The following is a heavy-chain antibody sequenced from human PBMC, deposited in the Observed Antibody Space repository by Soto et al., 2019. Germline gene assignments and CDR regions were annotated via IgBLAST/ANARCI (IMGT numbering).Heavy chain of an antibody. V-gene: IGHV1-2*02. CDR1: GYTFTGYY. Sequence: ASVKISCKASGYTFTGYYMHWVRQAPGQGLEWMGWINPNSGGTNYAQKFQGRVTMTRDTSISTAYMELSRLRSDDTAVYYCARAVGNIFETTVVTRFEYWGQGTLVTVSS. CDR2: INPNSGGT. CDR3: ARAVGNIFETTVVTRFEY. J-gene: IGHJ4*02. D-gene: IGHD4-17*01.